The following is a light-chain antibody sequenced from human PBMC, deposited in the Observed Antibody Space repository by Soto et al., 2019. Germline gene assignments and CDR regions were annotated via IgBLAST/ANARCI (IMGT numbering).Light chain of an antibody. CDR3: QKSGT. CDR2: DAA. CDR1: QSVSNF. V-gene: IGKV3-11*01. J-gene: IGKJ2*01. Sequence: EIVLTQSPVTLSVSPGARATLSCRASQSVSNFLAWYQQKPGQAPRLLIYDAAKRATGIPARFSGSGSGTDFALTISSLEPEDSAVYYCQKSGTFGQGTKLEIK.